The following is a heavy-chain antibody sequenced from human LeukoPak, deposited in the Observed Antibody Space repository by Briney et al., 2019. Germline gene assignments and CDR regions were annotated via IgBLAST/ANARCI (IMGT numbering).Heavy chain of an antibody. V-gene: IGHV3-7*01. CDR1: GFTFSSYW. D-gene: IGHD3-22*01. Sequence: GGSLRLSCAASGFTFSSYWMSWVRQAPGKGLEWVANIKQDGSEKYYVDSVKGRFTISRDNARNSLYLQMNSLRVGDTAVYFCARRAYDSRPEAPTDYWGPGTLVTVSS. CDR3: ARRAYDSRPEAPTDY. CDR2: IKQDGSEK. J-gene: IGHJ4*02.